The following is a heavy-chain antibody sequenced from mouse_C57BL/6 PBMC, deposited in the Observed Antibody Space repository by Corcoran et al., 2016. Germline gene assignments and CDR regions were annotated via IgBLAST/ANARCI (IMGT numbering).Heavy chain of an antibody. CDR2: INPYNGGT. V-gene: IGHV1-19*01. CDR1: GYTFTDYY. D-gene: IGHD2-1*01. J-gene: IGHJ1*03. Sequence: EVQLQQSGPVLVKPGASVKMSCKASGYTFTDYYMNWVKQSHGKSLEWIGVINPYNGGTSYNQKFKGKATLTVDKSSSTAYMELNSLTSEDSAVYYCARALLSDWYFDVWSTGTTVTVSS. CDR3: ARALLSDWYFDV.